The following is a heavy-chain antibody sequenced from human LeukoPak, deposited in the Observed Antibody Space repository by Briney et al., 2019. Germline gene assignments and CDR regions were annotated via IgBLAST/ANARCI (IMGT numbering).Heavy chain of an antibody. Sequence: GGSLRLSCAASGFTVSSNYMSWVRQAPGKGLEWLSVIYSGGSTYYADSVKGRFTFSRDNSKNTLYLQMNSLRAEDTAVYYCARGVGQDAFDIWGQGTMVTVSS. D-gene: IGHD1-26*01. J-gene: IGHJ3*02. CDR3: ARGVGQDAFDI. CDR1: GFTVSSNY. V-gene: IGHV3-53*01. CDR2: IYSGGST.